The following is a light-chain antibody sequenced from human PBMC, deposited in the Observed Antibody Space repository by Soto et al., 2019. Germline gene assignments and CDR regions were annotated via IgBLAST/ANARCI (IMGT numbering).Light chain of an antibody. CDR2: SAS. J-gene: IGKJ1*01. V-gene: IGKV1-39*01. CDR1: QSICSY. Sequence: TQAASLLTASVRAGVTITCRAGQSICSYVSWYQQNPGKAHKLLIYSASRLESGVPARFSGSRSGPDLTINISRLQAEDVGTYYCLQSYRSPPTFGQGTKVDIK. CDR3: LQSYRSPPT.